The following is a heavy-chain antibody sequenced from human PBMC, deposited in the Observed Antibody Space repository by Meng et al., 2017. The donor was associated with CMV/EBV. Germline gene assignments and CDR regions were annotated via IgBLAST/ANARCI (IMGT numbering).Heavy chain of an antibody. D-gene: IGHD2-21*01. CDR2: INPSGGST. V-gene: IGHV1-46*01. Sequence: ASVKVSCKASGYTFSSYYMHWVRQAPGQGLEWMGIINPSGGSTSYAQKFQGRVTMTRDTSTSTVYMELSSLRSDDTAVYYCARERATCGGDCYRGCLDPWGQGTMVTVSS. CDR3: ARERATCGGDCYRGCLDP. J-gene: IGHJ5*02. CDR1: GYTFSSYY.